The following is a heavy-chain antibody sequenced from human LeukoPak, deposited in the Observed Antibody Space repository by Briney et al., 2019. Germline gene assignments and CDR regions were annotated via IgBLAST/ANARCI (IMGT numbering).Heavy chain of an antibody. CDR2: IWYDGSNK. V-gene: IGHV3-33*06. CDR1: GFTFSSYG. D-gene: IGHD5-18*01. CDR3: AKDSGYSYGTLDY. J-gene: IGHJ4*02. Sequence: GGSLRLSCAASGFTFSSYGMHWVRQAPGKGLEGVAVIWYDGSNKYYADPVKGRFTISRDNYKHTLYLQMNSLRAEDTSVYYCAKDSGYSYGTLDYWGQGTLVTVSS.